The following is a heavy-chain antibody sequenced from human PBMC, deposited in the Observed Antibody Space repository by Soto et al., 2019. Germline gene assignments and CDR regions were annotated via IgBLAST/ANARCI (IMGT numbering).Heavy chain of an antibody. D-gene: IGHD3-22*01. Sequence: GGSLRLSCAASGFTFSSYWMHWVRQAPGKGLVWVSRINSDGSSTSYADSVKGRFTISRDNAKNTLYLQMNSLRAEDTAVYYCAIITMIVVVMYYWGQGTLVTVSS. CDR2: INSDGSST. V-gene: IGHV3-74*01. J-gene: IGHJ4*02. CDR1: GFTFSSYW. CDR3: AIITMIVVVMYY.